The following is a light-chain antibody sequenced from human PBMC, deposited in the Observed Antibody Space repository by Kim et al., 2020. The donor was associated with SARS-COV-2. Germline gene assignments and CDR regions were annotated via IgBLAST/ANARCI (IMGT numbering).Light chain of an antibody. V-gene: IGLV2-14*03. CDR3: SSYTSSSIVV. Sequence: GQSITISCTGTSSDVGGYNYVSWYQPHPGKAPKLMIYDVSNRPSGVSNRFSGSKSGNTASLTISGLQAEDEADYYCSSYTSSSIVVFGGGTQLTVL. J-gene: IGLJ2*01. CDR1: SSDVGGYNY. CDR2: DVS.